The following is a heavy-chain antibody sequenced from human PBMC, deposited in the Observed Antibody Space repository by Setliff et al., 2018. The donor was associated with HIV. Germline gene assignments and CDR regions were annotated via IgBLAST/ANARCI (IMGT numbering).Heavy chain of an antibody. D-gene: IGHD3-22*01. CDR1: GDSISTGTYY. CDR3: ARGPNYYDSSGYSRTMAFDI. Sequence: PSETLSLTCSVSGDSISTGTYYWGWIRQPPGKGLEWIGSVSYSGSTNYNPSLKSRITISVDTSKNQFSLKLSSVTAADTAVYYCARGPNYYDSSGYSRTMAFDIWGQGTMVTVSS. CDR2: VSYSGST. J-gene: IGHJ3*02. V-gene: IGHV4-39*07.